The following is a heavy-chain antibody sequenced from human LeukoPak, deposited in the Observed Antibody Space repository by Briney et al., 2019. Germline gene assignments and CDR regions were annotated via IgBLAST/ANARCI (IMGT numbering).Heavy chain of an antibody. CDR2: IYTRGGT. V-gene: IGHV4-61*02. CDR1: DGSISSGSYY. D-gene: IGHD3-22*01. CDR3: ASPVRGSSGYFRY. J-gene: IGHJ4*02. Sequence: PSETLSLTCTVSDGSISSGSYYWTWIRQPAGKGLEWIGRIYTRGGTTYNPSLKSRVTISIDTSKNQFSLKLSSVTAADTAVYYCASPVRGSSGYFRYWGQGTLVTVSS.